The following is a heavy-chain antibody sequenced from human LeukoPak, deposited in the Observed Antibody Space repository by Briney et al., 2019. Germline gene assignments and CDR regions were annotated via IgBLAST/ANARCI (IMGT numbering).Heavy chain of an antibody. Sequence: AASVKVSCKVSGYTLTELSMHWVRQAPGKGLEWMGGFDPEDGETIYAQKLQGRVTMTTDTSTGTAYMELRSLRSDDTAVYYCARGMSVDTAYWGQGTLVTVSS. V-gene: IGHV1-24*01. D-gene: IGHD5-18*01. CDR3: ARGMSVDTAY. CDR1: GYTLTELS. CDR2: FDPEDGET. J-gene: IGHJ4*02.